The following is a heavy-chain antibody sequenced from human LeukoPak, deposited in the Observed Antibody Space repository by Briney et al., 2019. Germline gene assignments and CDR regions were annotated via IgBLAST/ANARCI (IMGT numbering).Heavy chain of an antibody. CDR1: GFTFSSYA. J-gene: IGHJ4*02. V-gene: IGHV3-30-3*01. D-gene: IGHD3-22*01. CDR2: ISYDGSNK. CDR3: ARAGDYDSLGY. Sequence: GRSLRLSCAASGFTFSSYAMHWVRQAPGKGLEWVAVISYDGSNKYYADSVKGRFTISRDNSKNTLYLQMNSLRSDDTAVYYCARAGDYDSLGYWGQGTLVTVSS.